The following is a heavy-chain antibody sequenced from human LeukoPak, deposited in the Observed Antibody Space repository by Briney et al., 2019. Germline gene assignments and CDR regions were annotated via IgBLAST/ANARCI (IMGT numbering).Heavy chain of an antibody. Sequence: ASVKVSCKASGYTFTRYAMHWVRQAPGQRPEWMGWINPGYGNTEYSRKFQGRVTITSDTSAITAYVELSSLTSEDTALYYCVRDDGNTWLFDSWGQGTLVTVSS. V-gene: IGHV1-3*01. D-gene: IGHD5-24*01. CDR1: GYTFTRYA. CDR2: INPGYGNT. CDR3: VRDDGNTWLFDS. J-gene: IGHJ4*02.